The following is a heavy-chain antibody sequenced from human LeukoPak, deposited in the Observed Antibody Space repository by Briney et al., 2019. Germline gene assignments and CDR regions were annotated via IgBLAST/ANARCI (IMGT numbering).Heavy chain of an antibody. J-gene: IGHJ4*02. CDR2: INGDGSDT. CDR1: GFTFSSYW. V-gene: IGHV3-74*01. CDR3: ARDRTNLDY. D-gene: IGHD1-1*01. Sequence: GGSLRLSCAASGFTFSSYWMHWVRQAPGKGLVWVSCINGDGSDTNYADSVKGRFTISRDNAKNTLYLQMNSLRAEDTAVYYCARDRTNLDYWGQGTLVTDSS.